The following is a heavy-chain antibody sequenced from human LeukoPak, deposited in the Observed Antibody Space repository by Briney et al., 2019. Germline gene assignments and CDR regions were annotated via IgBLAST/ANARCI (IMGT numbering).Heavy chain of an antibody. Sequence: GESLKISCKGSGYSFTSYWIGWVRQMPGKGLEWMGIIYPGDSDTRYSPSFQGQVTISADKSISTAYLQWSSLKASDTAVYYCARGSYYDSSGVDAFDIWGQGTMVTVSS. CDR3: ARGSYYDSSGVDAFDI. V-gene: IGHV5-51*01. CDR1: GYSFTSYW. D-gene: IGHD3-22*01. CDR2: IYPGDSDT. J-gene: IGHJ3*02.